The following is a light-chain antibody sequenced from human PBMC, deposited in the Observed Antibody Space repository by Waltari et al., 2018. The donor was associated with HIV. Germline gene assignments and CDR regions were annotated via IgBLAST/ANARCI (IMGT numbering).Light chain of an antibody. V-gene: IGKV4-1*01. CDR2: WAS. J-gene: IGKJ2*02. CDR1: PSVLYTPNSKNY. Sequence: DIVMTQSPDSLAVSLGERATINCKSSPSVLYTPNSKNYLAWYQQKPGQPPKLLIYWASTRESGVPDRFSGSGSATDFTLTISSLQAEDVAVYYCQQYYSTPGTFGQGTKLEIK. CDR3: QQYYSTPGT.